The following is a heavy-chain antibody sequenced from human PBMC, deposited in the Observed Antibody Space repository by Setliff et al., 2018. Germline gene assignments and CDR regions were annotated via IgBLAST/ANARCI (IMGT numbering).Heavy chain of an antibody. CDR2: IYLGDSDT. Sequence: GESLKISCKGSGYSFSTYWIGWVRQMPGKGLEWMGIIYLGDSDTRYSPSFQGHVTISADKSTRTAYLQWNSLKASDTAMYYCARLGWSDAFDIWGQGTMVTVSS. V-gene: IGHV5-51*01. CDR1: GYSFSTYW. CDR3: ARLGWSDAFDI. J-gene: IGHJ3*02. D-gene: IGHD6-19*01.